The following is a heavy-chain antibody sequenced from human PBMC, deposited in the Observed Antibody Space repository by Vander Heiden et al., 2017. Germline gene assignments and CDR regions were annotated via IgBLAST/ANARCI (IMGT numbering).Heavy chain of an antibody. CDR2: ISWNSGSI. CDR3: AKCGVAGTKHWYFDL. Sequence: EVQLVESGGGLVQHGRSLRLSCAASGFTFDDYAMHWVRQAPGKGLEWVSGISWNSGSIGYADSVKGRFTISRDNAKNSLYLQMNSLRAEDTALYYCAKCGVAGTKHWYFDLWGRGTLVTVSS. J-gene: IGHJ2*01. CDR1: GFTFDDYA. V-gene: IGHV3-9*01. D-gene: IGHD6-19*01.